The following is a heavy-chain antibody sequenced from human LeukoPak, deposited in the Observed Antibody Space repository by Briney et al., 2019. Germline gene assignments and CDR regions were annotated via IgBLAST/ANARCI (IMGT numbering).Heavy chain of an antibody. CDR2: ISGSGGST. V-gene: IGHV3-23*01. D-gene: IGHD2-2*01. Sequence: GGSLRLSCAASGFTFSSYAMSWVRQAPGKGLEWVSAISGSGGSTYYADSVKGRFTISRDNSKNTLYLQMNSLRAEDTAVYYCAKDPDDQPLYYYGMDVWGQGTTVTVSS. CDR1: GFTFSSYA. J-gene: IGHJ6*02. CDR3: AKDPDDQPLYYYGMDV.